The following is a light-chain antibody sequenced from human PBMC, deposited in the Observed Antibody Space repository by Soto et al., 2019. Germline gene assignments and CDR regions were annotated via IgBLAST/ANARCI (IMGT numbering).Light chain of an antibody. CDR1: QTISNY. CDR2: AAS. V-gene: IGKV1-39*01. CDR3: QQSYSTPRYT. Sequence: DIQMTQSPSSLSASVGERVTITCRASQTISNYLIWYQQKPGKAPNLLLYAASNLQSAVPSRFSGSSSGTDFTLTISSLQPEDVATYYCQQSYSTPRYTFGQGTKLEIK. J-gene: IGKJ2*01.